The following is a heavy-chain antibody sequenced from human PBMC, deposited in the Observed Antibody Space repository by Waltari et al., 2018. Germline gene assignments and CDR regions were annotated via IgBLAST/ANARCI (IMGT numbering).Heavy chain of an antibody. V-gene: IGHV4-38-2*01. CDR2: IYHSGST. CDR1: GYSISSGYY. J-gene: IGHJ4*02. D-gene: IGHD5-12*01. CDR3: ARRVDSGYDSDY. Sequence: QVQLQESGPGLVKPSETLSLTCAVSGYSISSGYYWGWIRQPPGKGLEWIGGIYHSGSTYYIPSLKSRVTISVDTSKNQFSLKLSSVTAADTAVYYCARRVDSGYDSDYWGQGTLVTVSS.